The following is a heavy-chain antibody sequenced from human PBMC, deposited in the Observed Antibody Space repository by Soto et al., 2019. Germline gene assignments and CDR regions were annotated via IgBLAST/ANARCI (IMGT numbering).Heavy chain of an antibody. J-gene: IGHJ4*02. V-gene: IGHV3-33*01. Sequence: GGSLRLSCEASGFTFRNHGMHWVRQAPGKGLEWVAVIWYDGSDKYYGDSVKGRFTISRDNSKNTLYLEMNSLRAEDTAVYYCARDIASRRFDYLGQGVLVTVSS. CDR2: IWYDGSDK. D-gene: IGHD6-6*01. CDR1: GFTFRNHG. CDR3: ARDIASRRFDY.